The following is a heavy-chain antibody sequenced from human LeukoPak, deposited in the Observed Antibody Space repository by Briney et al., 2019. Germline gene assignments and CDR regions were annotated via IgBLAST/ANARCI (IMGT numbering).Heavy chain of an antibody. J-gene: IGHJ4*02. Sequence: AGGSLRLSCAASGFTVSSNYMSRVRQAPGKGLEWVSVIYSGGSTYYADSVKGRFTISRDNSKNTLYLQMKSLRAEDTAVYYCARERNLEIAVAGTIFNYWGQGTLVTVSS. CDR3: ARERNLEIAVAGTIFNY. V-gene: IGHV3-66*01. CDR2: IYSGGST. D-gene: IGHD6-19*01. CDR1: GFTVSSNY.